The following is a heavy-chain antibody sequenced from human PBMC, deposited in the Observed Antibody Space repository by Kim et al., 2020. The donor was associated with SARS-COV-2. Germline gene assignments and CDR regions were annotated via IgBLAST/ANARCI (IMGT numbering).Heavy chain of an antibody. J-gene: IGHJ4*02. CDR1: GFTFSSYD. Sequence: GGSLRLSCAASGFTFSSYDMHWVRQATGKGLEWVSAIGTAGDTYYPGSVKGRFTISRENAKNSLYLQMNSLRAGDTAVYYCARTTCSGGSCWFFDYWGQGTLVTVSS. CDR2: IGTAGDT. CDR3: ARTTCSGGSCWFFDY. D-gene: IGHD2-15*01. V-gene: IGHV3-13*01.